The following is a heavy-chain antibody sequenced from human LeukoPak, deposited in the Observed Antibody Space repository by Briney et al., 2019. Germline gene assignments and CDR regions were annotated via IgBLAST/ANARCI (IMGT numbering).Heavy chain of an antibody. Sequence: SETLSLTCTVSGGSISSSSYYWGWIRQPPGKGLEWIGSIYYSGSTYYNPSLKSRVTISIDTSKNQFPLKLSSVTAADTAVYYCARVIAAAGTVWFDPWGQGTLVTVSS. CDR1: GGSISSSSYY. V-gene: IGHV4-39*06. CDR3: ARVIAAAGTVWFDP. J-gene: IGHJ5*02. D-gene: IGHD6-13*01. CDR2: IYYSGST.